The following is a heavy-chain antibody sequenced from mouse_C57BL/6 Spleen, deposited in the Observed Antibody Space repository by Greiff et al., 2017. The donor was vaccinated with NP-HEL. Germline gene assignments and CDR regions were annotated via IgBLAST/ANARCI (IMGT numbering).Heavy chain of an antibody. V-gene: IGHV1-15*01. CDR3: TRGGVTGTGFDY. D-gene: IGHD4-1*01. CDR2: IDPETGGT. Sequence: QVQLQQSGAELVRPGASVTLSCKASGYTFTDYEMHWVKQTPVHGLEWIGAIDPETGGTAYNQKFKGKAILTADKSSSTAYMELRSLTSEDSAVYYCTRGGVTGTGFDYWGQGTTLTVSS. J-gene: IGHJ2*01. CDR1: GYTFTDYE.